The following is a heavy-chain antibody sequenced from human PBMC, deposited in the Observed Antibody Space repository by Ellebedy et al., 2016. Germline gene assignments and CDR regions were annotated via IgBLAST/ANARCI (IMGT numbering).Heavy chain of an antibody. D-gene: IGHD4-17*01. CDR3: YYGHYSGF. J-gene: IGHJ4*02. Sequence: GESLKISXVASGFTFRNFFMSWVRQAPGKGLEWVSTISPGSDITRLADSVKGRFTISRDNSRYTLYLQMDSLTAADTAVYYCYYGHYSGFWGQGTLVTVSS. V-gene: IGHV3-23*01. CDR1: GFTFRNFF. CDR2: ISPGSDIT.